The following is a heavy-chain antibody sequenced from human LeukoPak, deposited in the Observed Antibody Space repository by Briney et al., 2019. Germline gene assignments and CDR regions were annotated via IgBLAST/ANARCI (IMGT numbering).Heavy chain of an antibody. J-gene: IGHJ4*02. D-gene: IGHD3-22*01. V-gene: IGHV1-18*01. CDR2: ISAYNGNT. CDR1: GYTFTSYG. Sequence: GASVKVSCKASGYTFTSYGISWVRQAPGQGLEWMGWISAYNGNTNYAQKLQGRVTMTTDTSTSTAYMELRSLRPDDTAVYYCARDYYDSSGYYVRSDYWGQGTLVTVSS. CDR3: ARDYYDSSGYYVRSDY.